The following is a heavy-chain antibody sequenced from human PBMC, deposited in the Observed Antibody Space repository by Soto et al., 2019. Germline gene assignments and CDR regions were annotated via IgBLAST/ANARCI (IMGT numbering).Heavy chain of an antibody. Sequence: SETLSLTCAVSGGSISSSYYWSWIRQPPGKGLEWIGYIYYSGSTNYNPSLKSRVTISVDTSKNQFSLKLSSVTAADTAVYYCARVGGGSRNWFDPWGQGTLVTVSS. J-gene: IGHJ5*02. CDR3: ARVGGGSRNWFDP. D-gene: IGHD1-26*01. CDR2: IYYSGST. CDR1: GGSISSSYY. V-gene: IGHV4-61*01.